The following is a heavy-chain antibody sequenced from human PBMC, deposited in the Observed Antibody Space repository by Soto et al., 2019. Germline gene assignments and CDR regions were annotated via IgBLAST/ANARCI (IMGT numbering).Heavy chain of an antibody. V-gene: IGHV4-59*11. D-gene: IGHD3-16*01. Sequence: PSETLSLTCTVSGGSIFSHYWGWIRQPPGKGLEYIGYIYYSGSTNYNPSLKSRVTISVDMSREQFSLKLTSVTAADTAVYYCERGRNLGGCTFDIWGQGTSVTVSS. CDR2: IYYSGST. CDR3: ERGRNLGGCTFDI. J-gene: IGHJ3*02. CDR1: GGSIFSHY.